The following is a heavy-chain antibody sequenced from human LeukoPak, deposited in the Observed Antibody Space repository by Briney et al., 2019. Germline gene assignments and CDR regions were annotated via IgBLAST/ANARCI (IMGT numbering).Heavy chain of an antibody. Sequence: SKTLSLTCAVYGGSFSGYYWSWIRQPPGKGLEWIGEINHSGSTNYNPSLKSRVTISVDTSKNQFSLKLSSVTAADTAVYYCASKDSSGYPPGYWGQGTLVTVSS. V-gene: IGHV4-34*01. CDR2: INHSGST. D-gene: IGHD3-22*01. CDR3: ASKDSSGYPPGY. J-gene: IGHJ4*02. CDR1: GGSFSGYY.